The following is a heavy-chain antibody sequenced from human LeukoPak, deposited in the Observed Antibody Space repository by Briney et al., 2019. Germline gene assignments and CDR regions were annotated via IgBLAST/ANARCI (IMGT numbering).Heavy chain of an antibody. D-gene: IGHD3-22*01. CDR3: ATISPLYYYDSSGYYYGRAFDI. Sequence: GASVKVSCKASGYTFTGYYMHWVQQAPGQGLEWMGWINPNSGGTNYAQKFQGRVTMTRDTSISTAYMELSGLRSDDTAVYYCATISPLYYYDSSGYYYGRAFDIWGQGTMVTVSS. V-gene: IGHV1-2*02. CDR1: GYTFTGYY. J-gene: IGHJ3*02. CDR2: INPNSGGT.